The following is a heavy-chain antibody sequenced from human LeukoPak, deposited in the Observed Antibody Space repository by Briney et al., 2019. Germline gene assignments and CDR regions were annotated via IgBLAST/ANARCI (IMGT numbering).Heavy chain of an antibody. CDR2: IKQDGSEK. CDR1: GSTFSSYW. V-gene: IGHV3-7*01. J-gene: IGHJ4*02. CDR3: ARAGWYSSGWNPFDY. Sequence: GGSLRLSCAASGSTFSSYWMSWVRQAPGKGVEWVANIKQDGSEKNYVDSVKGRFTISRDNAKNSLYLQMNSLRAEDTAVCYCARAGWYSSGWNPFDYWGQGTLVTVSS. D-gene: IGHD6-19*01.